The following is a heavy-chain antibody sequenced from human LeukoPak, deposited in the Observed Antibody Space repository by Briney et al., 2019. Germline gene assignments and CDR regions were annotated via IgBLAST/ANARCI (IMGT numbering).Heavy chain of an antibody. J-gene: IGHJ4*02. D-gene: IGHD3-3*01. CDR2: INHSGST. V-gene: IGHV4-34*01. Sequence: SETLSLTCAVYGGSFSGYYWSWIRQPPGKGLEWIGEINHSGSTNYNPSLKSRVTISVDTSKNQFSLKLSSVIAADTAVYYCARGPRTGVFWSGYYMTDYWGQGTLVTVSS. CDR3: ARGPRTGVFWSGYYMTDY. CDR1: GGSFSGYY.